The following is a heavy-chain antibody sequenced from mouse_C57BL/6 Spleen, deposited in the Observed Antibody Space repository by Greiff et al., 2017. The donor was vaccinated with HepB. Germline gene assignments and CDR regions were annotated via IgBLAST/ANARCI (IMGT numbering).Heavy chain of an antibody. J-gene: IGHJ4*01. CDR1: GYTFTSYW. CDR3: ARDPPTVNYTIDY. Sequence: QVHVKQPGAELVKPGASVKLSCKASGYTFTSYWMQWVKQRPGQGLEWIGEIDPSDSYTNYNQKFKGKATLTVDTSSSTAYMQLSSLTSEVSAVYYCARDPPTVNYTIDYWGQGTSVTVSS. V-gene: IGHV1-50*01. CDR2: IDPSDSYT. D-gene: IGHD1-1*01.